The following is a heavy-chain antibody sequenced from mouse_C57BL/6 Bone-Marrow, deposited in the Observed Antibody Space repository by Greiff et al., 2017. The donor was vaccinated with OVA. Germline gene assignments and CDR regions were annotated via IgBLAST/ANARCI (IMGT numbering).Heavy chain of an antibody. Sequence: VQLQQPGAELVRPGTSVKWSCKASGYTFTSYWMHWVKQRPGHGFEWIGVLDPSDSYPNNNQKFKGKATLTVDTSSSTAYRQLSSLTSEDSAVYYCARREYGNYSYARDYWGQGTSVTVSS. CDR3: ARREYGNYSYARDY. J-gene: IGHJ4*01. CDR1: GYTFTSYW. CDR2: LDPSDSYP. D-gene: IGHD2-10*02. V-gene: IGHV1-59*01.